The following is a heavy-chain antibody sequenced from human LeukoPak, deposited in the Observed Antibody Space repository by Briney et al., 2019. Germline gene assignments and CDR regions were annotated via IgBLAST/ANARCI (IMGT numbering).Heavy chain of an antibody. Sequence: AGGSLRLSCAASGFIFSSYAMSWVRQAPGKGLEWVSAISGSGGSTYYADSVKGRFTISRDNSKNTLYLQMNSLRAEDTAVYYCAHQGDILTGYSDYWGQGTLVTVSS. V-gene: IGHV3-23*01. CDR2: ISGSGGST. J-gene: IGHJ4*02. CDR3: AHQGDILTGYSDY. CDR1: GFIFSSYA. D-gene: IGHD3-9*01.